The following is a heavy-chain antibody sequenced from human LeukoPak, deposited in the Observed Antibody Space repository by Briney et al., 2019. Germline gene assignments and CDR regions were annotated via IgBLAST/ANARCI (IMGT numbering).Heavy chain of an antibody. CDR2: ISYDGSNK. V-gene: IGHV3-30*18. J-gene: IGHJ6*03. CDR1: GFTFSSYG. Sequence: PGRSLRLSCAASGFTFSSYGMHWVRQAPGKGLEWVAVISYDGSNKYYADSVKGRLTISRDNSKNTLYLQMNSLRAEDTAVYYCAKPYGDYSSFYYYMDVWGKGTTVTVSS. CDR3: AKPYGDYSSFYYYMDV. D-gene: IGHD4-17*01.